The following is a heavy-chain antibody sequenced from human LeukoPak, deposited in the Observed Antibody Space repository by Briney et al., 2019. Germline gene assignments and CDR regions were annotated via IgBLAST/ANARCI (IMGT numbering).Heavy chain of an antibody. CDR2: INPNSGGT. V-gene: IGHV1-2*02. CDR3: ARDGDCSSTSCYFVNYMDV. Sequence: ASVKVSCKASGYTFTGYYMHWVRQTPGQGLEWMGWINPNSGGTNYAQKFQGRVTMTRDTSISTAYMELSRLRSDDTAVYYCARDGDCSSTSCYFVNYMDVWGKGTTVTISS. D-gene: IGHD2-2*01. J-gene: IGHJ6*03. CDR1: GYTFTGYY.